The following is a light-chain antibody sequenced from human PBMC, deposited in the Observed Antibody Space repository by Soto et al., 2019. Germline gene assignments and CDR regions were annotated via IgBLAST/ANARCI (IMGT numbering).Light chain of an antibody. V-gene: IGKV3-15*01. J-gene: IGKJ1*01. CDR3: QQYNKWPRT. CDR1: QTVITN. Sequence: EIVMTQSPATLSVSPGERATLSCRASQTVITNLAWYQQKPVQAPSLXIYGASTRAAIIPARFSGSGSGTEFTLTISSLQSEDFEVYYCQQYNKWPRTFGQGTKVDIK. CDR2: GAS.